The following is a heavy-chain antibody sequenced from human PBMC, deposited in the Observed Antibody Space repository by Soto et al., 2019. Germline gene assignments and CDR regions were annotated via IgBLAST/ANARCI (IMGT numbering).Heavy chain of an antibody. D-gene: IGHD1-26*01. CDR1: GGSFSGYY. CDR3: ACERWSVGF. J-gene: IGHJ4*02. Sequence: QVQVQQWGAGLLKPSETLSLTCAVYGGSFSGYYWSWFRQSPGRGLEWIGEINHSGSTNYNPSLKSRVTISADTSKNQVSLKLSSVTAADTAVYYCACERWSVGFWGQGTLVTVSS. V-gene: IGHV4-34*01. CDR2: INHSGST.